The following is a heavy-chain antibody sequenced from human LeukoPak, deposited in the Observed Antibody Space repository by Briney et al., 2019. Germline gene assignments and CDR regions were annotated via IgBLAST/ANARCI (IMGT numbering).Heavy chain of an antibody. CDR2: IRSTSNTI. CDR3: TRDPRHLDS. CDR1: GFAFSSYE. J-gene: IGHJ4*02. Sequence: PGGSLRLSCAASGFAFSSYEMNWVRQAPGKGLEWVSYIRSTSNTIYYADSVKGRFTISRDNAKNSLYLQMSSLRVEDTAVYYCTRDPRHLDSWGQGTLVTVSS. D-gene: IGHD6-6*01. V-gene: IGHV3-48*03.